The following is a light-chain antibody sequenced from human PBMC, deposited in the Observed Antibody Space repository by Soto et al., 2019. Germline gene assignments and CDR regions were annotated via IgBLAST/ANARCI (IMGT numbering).Light chain of an antibody. CDR2: AAS. CDR1: QGISSY. J-gene: IGKJ3*01. V-gene: IGKV1-9*01. CDR3: QQLNSYLFT. Sequence: DLLLTQSPSFLSASVGDRVTITCRASQGISSYLAWYQQKPGKAPKLLIYAASTLQSGVPSRFSGSASGTEFTLTISSLQPEDFATYYCQQLNSYLFTFGPGTKVDIK.